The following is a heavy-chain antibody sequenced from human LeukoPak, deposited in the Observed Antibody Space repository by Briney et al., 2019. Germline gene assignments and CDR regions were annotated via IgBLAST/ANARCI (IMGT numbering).Heavy chain of an antibody. CDR2: INHSGST. CDR3: ARTVHYYDSSGYYTRFDY. D-gene: IGHD3-22*01. V-gene: IGHV4-34*01. Sequence: PSETLSLTCAVYGGSFSGYYWSWIRQPPGKGLEWIGEINHSGSTNYNPSLKSRVTISVDASKNQFSLKLSSVTAADTAVYYCARTVHYYDSSGYYTRFDYWGQGTLVTVSS. J-gene: IGHJ4*02. CDR1: GGSFSGYY.